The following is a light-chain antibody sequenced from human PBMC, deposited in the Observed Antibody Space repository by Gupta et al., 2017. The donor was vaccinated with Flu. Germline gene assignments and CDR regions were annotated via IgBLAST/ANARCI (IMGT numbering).Light chain of an antibody. CDR2: EIN. CDR3: SSYAGSNNLV. CDR1: SSYVGSYNS. Sequence: QSALTLPPSASGSPGQSVTISCTGASSYVGSYNSVSWYQQHPGKGTKLMLYEINQRPSGVPDRFSGSKSGITSSLTVSGLQAEDEADYYCSSYAGSNNLVFGGGTKLTVL. J-gene: IGLJ3*02. V-gene: IGLV2-8*01.